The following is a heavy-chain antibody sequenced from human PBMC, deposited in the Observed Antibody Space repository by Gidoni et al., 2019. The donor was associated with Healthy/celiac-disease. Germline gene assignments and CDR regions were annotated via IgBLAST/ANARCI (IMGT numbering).Heavy chain of an antibody. CDR3: AREGVGYCGGDCYSGIGY. Sequence: QVQLVESGGGVVQPGRSLRLSCAASGFTFSSYGMHGVRQAPGKGLEWVAVIWYDGSNKYYADSVKGRFTISRDNSKNTLYLQMNSLRAEDTAVYYCAREGVGYCGGDCYSGIGYWGQGTLVTVSS. CDR1: GFTFSSYG. CDR2: IWYDGSNK. J-gene: IGHJ4*02. V-gene: IGHV3-33*01. D-gene: IGHD2-21*02.